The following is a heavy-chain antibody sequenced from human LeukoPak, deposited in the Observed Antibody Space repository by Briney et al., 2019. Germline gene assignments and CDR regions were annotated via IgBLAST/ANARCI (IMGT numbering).Heavy chain of an antibody. CDR3: ARERESGSSWFDP. CDR1: GYSFTSYW. D-gene: IGHD3-10*01. CDR2: IYPGDSDT. V-gene: IGHV5-51*01. J-gene: IGHJ5*02. Sequence: GESPKISCKGSGYSFTSYWIGWVRQMPGKGLEWMGIIYPGDSDTRYSPSFQGQVTISADNSITTAYLQWSSLTASDTAMYYCARERESGSSWFDPWGQGTLVTVSS.